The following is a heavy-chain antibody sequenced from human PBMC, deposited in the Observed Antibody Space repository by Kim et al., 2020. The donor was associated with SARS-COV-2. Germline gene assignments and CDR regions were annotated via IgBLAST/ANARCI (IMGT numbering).Heavy chain of an antibody. D-gene: IGHD6-13*01. CDR3: ATGAAAGKSNWFDP. Sequence: AQKFPGRVTMTEDTSTDPAYMELSSLRSEDTAVYYCATGAAAGKSNWFDPWGQGTLVTVSS. V-gene: IGHV1-24*01. J-gene: IGHJ5*02.